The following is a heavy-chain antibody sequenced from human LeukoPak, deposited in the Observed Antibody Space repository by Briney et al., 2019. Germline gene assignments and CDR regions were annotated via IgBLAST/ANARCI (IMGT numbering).Heavy chain of an antibody. D-gene: IGHD1-1*01. CDR3: ARVRYNACDY. V-gene: IGHV1-2*02. CDR1: GYMVSDYY. Sequence: GASVTVSCKTSGYMVSDYYMHWVRQAPGQGLEWMGWLRGDTGDTDSPQKFKGRVTMTRDTATNTAYMQLSRLTYDDTAIYFCARVRYNACDYWGQETLVTVSS. J-gene: IGHJ4*02. CDR2: LRGDTGDT.